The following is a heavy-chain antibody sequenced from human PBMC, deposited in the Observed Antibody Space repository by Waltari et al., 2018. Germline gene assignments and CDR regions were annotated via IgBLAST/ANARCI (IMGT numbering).Heavy chain of an antibody. J-gene: IGHJ6*03. CDR2: IYYSGST. CDR3: ARERTTEGYYMDV. V-gene: IGHV4-59*01. Sequence: QVQLQESGPGLVKPSETLSLTCTVPGGSISSYYCSWIRQPPGKGLEWIGYIYYSGSTNYNPSLKSRVTISVDTSKNQFSLKLSSVTAADTAVYYCARERTTEGYYMDVWGKGTTVTVSS. D-gene: IGHD1-1*01. CDR1: GGSISSYY.